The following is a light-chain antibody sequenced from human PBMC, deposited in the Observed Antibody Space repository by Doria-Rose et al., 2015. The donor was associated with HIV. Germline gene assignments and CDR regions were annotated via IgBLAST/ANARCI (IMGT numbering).Light chain of an antibody. CDR3: SSYTTSSSYVL. CDR2: EVT. Sequence: GKAPKLMIYEVTYRPSGVSNRFSGSKSGNTASLTISGLQAEDEADYYCSSYTTSSSYVLFGGGTRLTVL. J-gene: IGLJ2*01. V-gene: IGLV2-14*01.